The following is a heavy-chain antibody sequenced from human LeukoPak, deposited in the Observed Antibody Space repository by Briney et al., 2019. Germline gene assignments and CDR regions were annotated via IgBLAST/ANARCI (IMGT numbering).Heavy chain of an antibody. CDR3: ARQTGTRYGYFAP. Sequence: SETLSLTCTVSGGSISSYYWSWIRQPPGKGLEWIGYIYTSGTTHYNPSLQGRVTLSVDTSKKQFSLTLKSVTAADAAIYYCARQTGTRYGYFAPWGQGTLVTVSS. CDR1: GGSISSYY. V-gene: IGHV4-59*08. D-gene: IGHD7-27*01. J-gene: IGHJ5*02. CDR2: IYTSGTT.